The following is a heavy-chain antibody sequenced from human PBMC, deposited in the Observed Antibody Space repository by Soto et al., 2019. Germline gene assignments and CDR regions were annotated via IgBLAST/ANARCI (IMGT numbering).Heavy chain of an antibody. V-gene: IGHV4-39*01. CDR3: ARGRDYYGSGSYYSRQHFDY. CDR1: GGSIITSSYY. J-gene: IGHJ4*02. Sequence: SETLSLTCTVSGGSIITSSYYWGWIRQPPGKGLEWIGSIYYSGSTYYNSSLKSRVTISVDSSKNQFSLKLNSVTAADTAVYYCARGRDYYGSGSYYSRQHFDYWGQGAQVTVSS. D-gene: IGHD3-10*01. CDR2: IYYSGST.